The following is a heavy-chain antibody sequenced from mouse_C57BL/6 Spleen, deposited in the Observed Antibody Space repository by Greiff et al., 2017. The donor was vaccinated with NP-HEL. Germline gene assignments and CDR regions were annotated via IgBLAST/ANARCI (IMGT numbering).Heavy chain of an antibody. CDR2: IDPANGNT. D-gene: IGHD2-4*01. J-gene: IGHJ2*01. Sequence: VQLQQSVAELVRPGASVKLSCTASGFNIKNTYMPWVKQRPEQGLEWIGRIDPANGNTKYAPKFQGKATITADTSSNTAYLQLSSLTSEDTAIYYCASFDYDYWGQGTTLTVSS. CDR3: ASFDYDY. CDR1: GFNIKNTY. V-gene: IGHV14-3*01.